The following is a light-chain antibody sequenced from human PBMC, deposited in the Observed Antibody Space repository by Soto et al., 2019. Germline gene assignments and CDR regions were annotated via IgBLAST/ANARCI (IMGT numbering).Light chain of an antibody. V-gene: IGKV3-15*01. J-gene: IGKJ1*01. Sequence: EIVMTQSPATLSVSAGDRATISCRASQSVNNRLAWYQQKAGEPPRLLIYGASSRATGIPARFSGSGSGTEFTLTISSLQSEDFAVYYCQHFNSYPLLFGQGTKVEIK. CDR3: QHFNSYPLL. CDR2: GAS. CDR1: QSVNNR.